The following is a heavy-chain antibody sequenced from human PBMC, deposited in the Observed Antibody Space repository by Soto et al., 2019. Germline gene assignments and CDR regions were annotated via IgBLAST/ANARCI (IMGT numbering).Heavy chain of an antibody. CDR3: ANGVLPAPPLDP. V-gene: IGHV3-23*01. CDR1: GFTFSTYS. J-gene: IGHJ5*02. D-gene: IGHD2-2*01. CDR2: ISGAGGTT. Sequence: GGSLRLSCKASGFTFSTYSMNWVRQAPGKGLDWVASISGAGGTTYYADSVRGRFTVSRDNSKNTLYLDMHNLSAGDTAVYYCANGVLPAPPLDPWGQGTLVTVYS.